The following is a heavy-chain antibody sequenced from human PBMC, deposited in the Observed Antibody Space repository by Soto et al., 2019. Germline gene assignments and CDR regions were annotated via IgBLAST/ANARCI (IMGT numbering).Heavy chain of an antibody. J-gene: IGHJ6*02. CDR2: IWYDGSSK. Sequence: GESRNISCAASGFICSSHGMPWVRQAPGKGRAWVAVIWYDGSSKFYADSGKVLFTISRDNSKNTLYLQKNSLRAEDTAVYYCAREPYSDYVMNVWGQGTPVTVS. D-gene: IGHD3-16*01. V-gene: IGHV3-33*01. CDR1: GFICSSHG. CDR3: AREPYSDYVMNV.